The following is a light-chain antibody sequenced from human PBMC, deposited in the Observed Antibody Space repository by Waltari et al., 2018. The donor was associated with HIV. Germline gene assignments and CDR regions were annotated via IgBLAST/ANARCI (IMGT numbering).Light chain of an antibody. V-gene: IGKV3-15*01. CDR1: QTISAK. CDR3: QQYDSGPRGIT. Sequence: EIVTTQSPPTLSVSPGQRVPLSCRASQTISAKVAWYQQRPGQAPRLLIYEAATRPTGIPARFSGSGSGTEFTLTISSLQSEDFATYFCQQYDSGPRGITFGQGTMLEIK. J-gene: IGKJ2*01. CDR2: EAA.